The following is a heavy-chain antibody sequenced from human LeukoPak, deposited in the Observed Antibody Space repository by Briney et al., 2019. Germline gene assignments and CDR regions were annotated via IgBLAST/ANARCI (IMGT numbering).Heavy chain of an antibody. D-gene: IGHD3-10*01. CDR3: ARDWVMVRGVITDNWFDP. Sequence: GSLRLSCAASGFTFSSYWMHWVRQAPGKGLVWVSRINSDGSSTSYADSVKGRFTISRGNAKNTLYLQMNSLRAEDTAVYYCARDWVMVRGVITDNWFDPWGQGALVTVSS. CDR1: GFTFSSYW. CDR2: INSDGSST. V-gene: IGHV3-74*01. J-gene: IGHJ5*02.